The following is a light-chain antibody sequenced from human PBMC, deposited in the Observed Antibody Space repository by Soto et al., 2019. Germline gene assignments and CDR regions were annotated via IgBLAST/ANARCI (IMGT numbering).Light chain of an antibody. V-gene: IGKV3-15*01. CDR1: QSIGTN. CDR3: QQYHNWPPIT. Sequence: EIAMTQSPATLSVSPGERVTLSCRASQSIGTNVAWYQQKPGQAPRLVIYGASTRATDIPARFSGSGSGTESTLTISSLQSEDFAVYYCQQYHNWPPITFGQGTRVDIK. CDR2: GAS. J-gene: IGKJ5*01.